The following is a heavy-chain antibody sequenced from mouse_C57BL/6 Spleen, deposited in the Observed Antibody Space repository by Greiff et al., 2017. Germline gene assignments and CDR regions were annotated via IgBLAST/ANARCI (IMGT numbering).Heavy chain of an antibody. CDR1: GYTFTSYW. CDR3: ARSMVYYGKGYFDV. CDR2: INPSTGGT. V-gene: IGHV1-53*01. Sequence: QVQLQQPGTELVQPGASVTLSCTASGYTFTSYWMHWVKQRPGQGLEWIGNINPSTGGTNYNETFKSKATLTVDQSSSTAYKQLSSLTAEDSAVYYWARSMVYYGKGYFDVWGTGTTVTVSS. J-gene: IGHJ1*03. D-gene: IGHD2-1*01.